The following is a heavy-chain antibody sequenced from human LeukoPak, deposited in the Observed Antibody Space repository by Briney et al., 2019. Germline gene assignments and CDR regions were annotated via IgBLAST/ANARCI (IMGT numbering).Heavy chain of an antibody. CDR3: ATAPPVPYYFDY. D-gene: IGHD1-1*01. J-gene: IGHJ4*02. V-gene: IGHV3-23*01. CDR1: GFTFNNYA. CDR2: ISGSGANT. Sequence: GGSLRLSCAASGFTFNNYAMSWVRQAPGKGLEWVSGISGSGANTYYADSVKGRFTISRDNSKNTLYLQMNNLRAEDTAVYYCATAPPVPYYFDYWGQGTLVTVSS.